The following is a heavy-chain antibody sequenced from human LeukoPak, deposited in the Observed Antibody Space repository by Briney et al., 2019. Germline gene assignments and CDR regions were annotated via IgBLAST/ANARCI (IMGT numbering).Heavy chain of an antibody. Sequence: PGGSLRLSCAAFGFTFSSYSMNWVRQAPGEGLEWVSSISSSSSYIYYADSVKGRFTISRDNAKNSLYLQMNSLRAEDTAVYYCARVLAAAGTTYGGQGTLVTVSS. CDR2: ISSSSSYI. CDR3: ARVLAAAGTTY. V-gene: IGHV3-21*01. D-gene: IGHD6-13*01. CDR1: GFTFSSYS. J-gene: IGHJ4*02.